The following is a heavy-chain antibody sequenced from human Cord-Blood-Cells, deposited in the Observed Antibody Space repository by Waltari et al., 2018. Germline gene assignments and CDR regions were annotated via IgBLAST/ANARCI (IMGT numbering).Heavy chain of an antibody. CDR2: IYSGGST. Sequence: EVQLVESGGGLVQPGGSLRRSCAASGSTVSRNHMSWVRQAPGKVLEWVSVIYSGGSTYYADSVKGRFTISRHNSKNTLYLQMNSLRAEDTAVYYCAGTQSFDYWGQGTLVTVSS. CDR3: AGTQSFDY. V-gene: IGHV3-53*04. CDR1: GSTVSRNH. J-gene: IGHJ4*02.